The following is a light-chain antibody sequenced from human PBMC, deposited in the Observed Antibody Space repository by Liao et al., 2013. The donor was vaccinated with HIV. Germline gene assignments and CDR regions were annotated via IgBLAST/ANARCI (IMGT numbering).Light chain of an antibody. CDR1: ALPKQY. CDR3: QSADTSGTYSHVV. J-gene: IGLJ2*01. Sequence: SYELTQPPSVSVSPGQTARITCSGDALPKQYAYWYQQKPGQAPVLVISKDSERPSGIPERFSGSSAGTTVTLTISGVQAEDEADYYCQSADTSGTYSHVVFGGGTKLTVL. V-gene: IGLV3-25*03. CDR2: KDS.